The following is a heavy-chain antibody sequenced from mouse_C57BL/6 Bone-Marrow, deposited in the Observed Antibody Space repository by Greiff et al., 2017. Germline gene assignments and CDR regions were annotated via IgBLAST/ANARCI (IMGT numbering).Heavy chain of an antibody. J-gene: IGHJ1*03. V-gene: IGHV7-3*01. CDR1: GFTFTDYY. Sequence: EVKLVESGGGLVQPGGSLSLSCAASGFTFTDYYMSWVRQPPGKALEWLGFIRNKANGYTTEYSASVKGRFTISRDKSQSILYLQMKALRAEDSATDYCARLYGNYVWYFEVWGTGTTVTVSS. CDR2: IRNKANGYTT. CDR3: ARLYGNYVWYFEV. D-gene: IGHD2-1*01.